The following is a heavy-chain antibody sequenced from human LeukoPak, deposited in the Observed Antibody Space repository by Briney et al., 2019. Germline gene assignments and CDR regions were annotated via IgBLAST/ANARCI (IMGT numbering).Heavy chain of an antibody. Sequence: SETLSLTCTVSGYCISSGYYWGWIRQPAGKGLEWIGSIYHSGSTYYYPSLKSRVTISVDTSKNQLSLKLSSVTAADTAVYYCASSAKGGIVGATYYFDYWGQGTLVTVSS. CDR1: GYCISSGYY. D-gene: IGHD1-26*01. CDR3: ASSAKGGIVGATYYFDY. J-gene: IGHJ4*02. CDR2: IYHSGST. V-gene: IGHV4-38-2*02.